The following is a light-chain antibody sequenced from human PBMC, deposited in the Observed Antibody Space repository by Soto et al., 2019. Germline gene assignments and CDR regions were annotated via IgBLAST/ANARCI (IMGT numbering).Light chain of an antibody. V-gene: IGKV1-27*01. CDR2: AAS. CDR3: QRYNTGPPDT. Sequence: DIQMTQSPSSLSASVGDRVTITCRASQGISNYFAWYQQKPGKAPKLLIYAASTLLSGVPSRFSCSGSGTDFSLTISSLQPEDVATYYCQRYNTGPPDTFGQGTKLEIK. CDR1: QGISNY. J-gene: IGKJ2*01.